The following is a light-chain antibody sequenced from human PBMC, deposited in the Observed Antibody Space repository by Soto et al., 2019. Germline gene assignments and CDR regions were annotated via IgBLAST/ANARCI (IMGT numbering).Light chain of an antibody. Sequence: EIVMTQSPATLSVPPGERATLSCRASQRVSSNLAWYQQKPGQAPRLLIYGASTRATGIPDRFSGSGSGTEFNLTMSRLQSDDFAVYYCRQYHNSPPCTFGQGTKVEIK. CDR1: QRVSSN. CDR2: GAS. V-gene: IGKV3-15*01. CDR3: RQYHNSPPCT. J-gene: IGKJ2*02.